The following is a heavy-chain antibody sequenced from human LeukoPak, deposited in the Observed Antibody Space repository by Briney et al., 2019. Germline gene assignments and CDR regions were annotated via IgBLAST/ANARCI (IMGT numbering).Heavy chain of an antibody. CDR2: IFYSETT. CDR1: GGSISSSSYY. Sequence: SETLSLTCTVSGGSISSSSYYWGWIRQPPGKGLEWIGSIFYSETTYYSPSLKSRITISVDTSTNQFSLKLSSVTAADTAVYFCARGQWLVPLDFWGQGILVTVSS. D-gene: IGHD6-19*01. V-gene: IGHV4-39*01. J-gene: IGHJ4*02. CDR3: ARGQWLVPLDF.